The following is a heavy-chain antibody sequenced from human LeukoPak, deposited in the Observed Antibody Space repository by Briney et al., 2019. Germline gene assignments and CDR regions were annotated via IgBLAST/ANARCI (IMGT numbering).Heavy chain of an antibody. D-gene: IGHD6-19*01. Sequence: SETLSLTCTVSGYSISSGYYWGWIRQPPGKGLEWIGSGSTYYNPSLKSRVTISADTSKNQFSLKLSSVTAADTAVYYCARDRVAVAGKTDFDYWGQGTLVTVSS. J-gene: IGHJ4*02. CDR3: ARDRVAVAGKTDFDY. CDR2: SGST. V-gene: IGHV4-38-2*02. CDR1: GYSISSGYY.